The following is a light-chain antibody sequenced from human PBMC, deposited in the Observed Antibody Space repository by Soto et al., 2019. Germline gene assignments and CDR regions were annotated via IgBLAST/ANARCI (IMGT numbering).Light chain of an antibody. CDR1: QYINTR. CDR2: QTS. J-gene: IGKJ1*01. Sequence: EIVLTHSPATLSSFPGDRVTLSCRASQYINTRLAWYQHRPGQAPRLLIYQTSIRAAGIPARFSASGTGTGLARTVSDVQPEDFAVYYCHQRQSWHRRLGQGTKVDIK. V-gene: IGKV3D-11*01. CDR3: HQRQSWHRR.